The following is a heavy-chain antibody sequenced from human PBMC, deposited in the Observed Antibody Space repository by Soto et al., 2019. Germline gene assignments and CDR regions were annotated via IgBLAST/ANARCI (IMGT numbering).Heavy chain of an antibody. Sequence: EVQLLESGGGLVQPGGSLRLSCAASGFTFSSYAMSWVRQAPGKGLEWVSTISGSGGSTYYADSVKGRFTVSRDNSQNKLYLQMNSLRAEDTAVYYCAKVSIFGVVITNFDYWGQGTLVTVSS. J-gene: IGHJ4*02. D-gene: IGHD3-3*01. CDR1: GFTFSSYA. CDR3: AKVSIFGVVITNFDY. CDR2: ISGSGGST. V-gene: IGHV3-23*01.